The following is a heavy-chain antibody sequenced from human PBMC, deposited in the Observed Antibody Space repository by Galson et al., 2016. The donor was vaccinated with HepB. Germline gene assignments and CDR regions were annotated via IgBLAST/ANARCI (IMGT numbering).Heavy chain of an antibody. V-gene: IGHV3-74*01. CDR3: ARVTATMVRGLIGY. Sequence: SLRLSCAASGFTFSSYWMHWVRQAPGEGLVWVSRINTDGSSTSYADSVKGRFTISRDNAKNTLYLQMNSLRAEDTAVYYCARVTATMVRGLIGYWGQGTLVTVSS. D-gene: IGHD3-10*01. CDR1: GFTFSSYW. J-gene: IGHJ4*02. CDR2: INTDGSST.